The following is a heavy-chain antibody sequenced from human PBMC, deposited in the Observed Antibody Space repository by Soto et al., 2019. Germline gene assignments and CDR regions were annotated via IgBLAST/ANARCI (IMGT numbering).Heavy chain of an antibody. J-gene: IGHJ4*02. CDR1: GFTFSSYA. CDR3: VRDKSPYSSGWHNRHFDY. CDR2: LSHDGSNK. V-gene: IGHV3-30-3*01. Sequence: QVQLVESGGGVVQPGRSLRISCAASGFTFSSYAMHWVRQAPGKGLEWVAVLSHDGSNKYYADSVKGRFTISRDNSKTLYLQMNGLRGEDTAVYYCVRDKSPYSSGWHNRHFDYWGQGTLVTVSS. D-gene: IGHD6-19*01.